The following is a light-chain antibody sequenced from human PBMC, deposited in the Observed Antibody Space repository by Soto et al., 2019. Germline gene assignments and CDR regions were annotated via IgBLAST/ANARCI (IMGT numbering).Light chain of an antibody. J-gene: IGKJ1*01. CDR3: QQYYSYPPT. CDR1: QSISTG. V-gene: IGKV1-5*01. CDR2: DAS. Sequence: DIQMTQSPSTLSSSVGDRVTITCRASQSISTGLAWYQQKPGKAPNLLIYDASTLESGVPSRFSGSGSGTEFTLTISCLQSEDFATYYCQQYYSYPPTFGQGTKVDIK.